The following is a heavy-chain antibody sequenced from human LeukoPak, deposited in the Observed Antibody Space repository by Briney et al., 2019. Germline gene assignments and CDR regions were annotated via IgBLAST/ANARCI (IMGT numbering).Heavy chain of an antibody. CDR3: AREGATAGSGYYFDY. CDR1: GFTFSSYN. CDR2: LSSSSSSI. Sequence: GGSLRLSCAASGFTFSSYNMNWVRQAPGKGLEWVSSLSSSSSSIYYADSVKGRFTISRDNTKKSLYLQMNSLRAEDTAVYYCAREGATAGSGYYFDYWGQGSLVAVSS. D-gene: IGHD6-13*01. V-gene: IGHV3-21*01. J-gene: IGHJ4*02.